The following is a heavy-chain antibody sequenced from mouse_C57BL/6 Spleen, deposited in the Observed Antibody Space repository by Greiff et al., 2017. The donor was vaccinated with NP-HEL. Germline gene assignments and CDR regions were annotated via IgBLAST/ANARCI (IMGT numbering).Heavy chain of an antibody. CDR1: GFSLTSYG. D-gene: IGHD2-4*01. V-gene: IGHV2-2*01. Sequence: VQLQQSGPGLVQPSQCLSITCTVSGFSLTSYGVHWVRQSPGKGLEWLGVIWSGGSTDYNAAFISRLSISKDNSKSQVFFKMNSLQADDTAIYYCARGQRDYDWFAYWGQGTLVTVSA. CDR3: ARGQRDYDWFAY. J-gene: IGHJ3*01. CDR2: IWSGGST.